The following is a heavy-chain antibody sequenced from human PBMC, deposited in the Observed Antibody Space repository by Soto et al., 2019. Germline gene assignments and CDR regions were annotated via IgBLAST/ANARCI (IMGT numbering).Heavy chain of an antibody. CDR3: ARSSRSVWYFDL. V-gene: IGHV3-30-3*01. CDR2: ISYDGSNK. Sequence: QVQLVESGGGVVQPGRSLRLSCAASGFTFSSYAMHWVRQAPGKGLEWVAVISYDGSNKYYADSMKGRFTISRDNSKNTLYLQMNSLRAEDTAVYYCARSSRSVWYFDLWGRGTLVTVSS. J-gene: IGHJ2*01. CDR1: GFTFSSYA.